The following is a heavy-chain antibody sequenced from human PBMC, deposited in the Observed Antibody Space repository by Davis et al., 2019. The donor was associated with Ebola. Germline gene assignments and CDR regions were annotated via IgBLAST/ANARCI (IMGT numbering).Heavy chain of an antibody. D-gene: IGHD4-17*01. Sequence: GGSLRLSCAASGFTFSSYSMSWVRQAPGKGLEWVAYISSSSNSIYYSDSVKGRFTISRDNAKNSLYLQMNSLRAEDTALYFCAKDKTTVTQYWYLDLWGRGTLVTVSS. CDR2: ISSSSNSI. J-gene: IGHJ2*01. CDR1: GFTFSSYS. V-gene: IGHV3-48*01. CDR3: AKDKTTVTQYWYLDL.